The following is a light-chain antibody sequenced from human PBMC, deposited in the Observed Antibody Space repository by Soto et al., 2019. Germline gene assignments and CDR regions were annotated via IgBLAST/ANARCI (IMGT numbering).Light chain of an antibody. J-gene: IGKJ3*01. V-gene: IGKV2-30*01. Sequence: DVVMTQSPLSLPVTLGQPASISCRSNQSLVYSDGNTFLSWFQQRPGQSPRRLIYKVSNRDSGVPDRFSGSGSGTDFTLKITRVEAEDVGVYYGMQGTHWPPIFGPGTKVDIK. CDR3: MQGTHWPPI. CDR2: KVS. CDR1: QSLVYSDGNTF.